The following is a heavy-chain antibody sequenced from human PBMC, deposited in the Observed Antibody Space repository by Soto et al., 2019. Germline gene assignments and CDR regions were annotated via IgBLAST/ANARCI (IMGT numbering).Heavy chain of an antibody. CDR2: VYYGEST. Sequence: QVQLQESAPGLVKHSQTLSITCTVPGVSISSGCYYWRWIRQEPGKGLEWIGYVYYGESTYYNPYLKSLVTISVDTSKNPFSLKLSSVTAADTAVYYCAREPLDWGQGTLVTFSS. CDR1: GVSISSGCYY. J-gene: IGHJ4*02. CDR3: AREPLD. V-gene: IGHV4-31*01.